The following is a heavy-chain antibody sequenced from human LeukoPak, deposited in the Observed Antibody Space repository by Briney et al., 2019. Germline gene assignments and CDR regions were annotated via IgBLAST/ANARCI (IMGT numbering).Heavy chain of an antibody. Sequence: GQSLRLSCAASGFTFSGYAMSWVRQAPGKGLEWVSSINAFGASTYYADSVKGRFTISRDNSKNTLYLQMSGLRGEDTAVYYCAKVALGYCSGGSCYYLDYGGQGTPVTVSS. CDR3: AKVALGYCSGGSCYYLDY. J-gene: IGHJ4*02. CDR1: GFTFSGYA. D-gene: IGHD2-15*01. CDR2: INAFGAST. V-gene: IGHV3-23*01.